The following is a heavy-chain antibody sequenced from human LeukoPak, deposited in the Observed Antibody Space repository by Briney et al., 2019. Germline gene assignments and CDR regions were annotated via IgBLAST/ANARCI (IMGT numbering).Heavy chain of an antibody. V-gene: IGHV6-1*01. CDR2: TYYRSKWYN. CDR1: GDSVSSNSAA. J-gene: IGHJ3*02. Sequence: SQTLSLTCAISGDSVSSNSAAWNWIRQSPSRGLEWLGRTYYRSKWYNDYAVSVKSRITINPDTSKNQFSLQLNSVTPEDTAVYYCARAGSSSWYDPPGDRVSVSAFDIWGQGTMVTVSS. CDR3: ARAGSSSWYDPPGDRVSVSAFDI. D-gene: IGHD6-13*01.